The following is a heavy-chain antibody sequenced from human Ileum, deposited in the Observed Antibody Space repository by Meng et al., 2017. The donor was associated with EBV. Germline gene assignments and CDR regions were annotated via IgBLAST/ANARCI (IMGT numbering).Heavy chain of an antibody. CDR2: TSHSGST. Sequence: VHPERSGPGLGKPSETLSLTCAVFGGPISRGDWWSWVRQPPGKRLEWIGETSHSGSTNYSPSLKSRVTISLDKSKNQLSLKLNSVTAADTAVYYCASSDYYRSDYWGQGTLVTVSS. CDR3: ASSDYYRSDY. V-gene: IGHV4-4*02. J-gene: IGHJ4*02. D-gene: IGHD3-22*01. CDR1: GGPISRGDW.